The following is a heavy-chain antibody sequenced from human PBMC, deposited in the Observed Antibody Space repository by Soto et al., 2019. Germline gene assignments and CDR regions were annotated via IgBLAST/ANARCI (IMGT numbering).Heavy chain of an antibody. CDR3: ARDGTGSNALDH. J-gene: IGHJ4*02. CDR1: GFTFSMYW. CDR2: IKQDGSEK. D-gene: IGHD2-2*01. V-gene: IGHV3-7*04. Sequence: EVQLVESGGGLVQSGGSLRLSCVASGFTFSMYWMTWVRQAPGKGLEWVANIKQDGSEKYYVDSVKGRFTISRDNAKNSLNLQMNGLRAEDTAVYYCARDGTGSNALDHWGQGTLVTVSS.